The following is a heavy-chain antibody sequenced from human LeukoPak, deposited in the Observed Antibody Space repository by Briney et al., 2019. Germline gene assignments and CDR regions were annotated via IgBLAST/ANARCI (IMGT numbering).Heavy chain of an antibody. D-gene: IGHD5-18*01. CDR1: GFTSSNYG. J-gene: IGHJ2*01. CDR2: IYSGGST. V-gene: IGHV3-66*01. Sequence: SGGSLRLSCAASGFTSSNYGMSWVRQAPGKGLEWVSVIYSGGSTYYADSVKGRFTISRDNSKNTLYLQMNSLGAEDAAVYYCARDLTLFNHSYGFYWYFDLWGRGTLVTVSS. CDR3: ARDLTLFNHSYGFYWYFDL.